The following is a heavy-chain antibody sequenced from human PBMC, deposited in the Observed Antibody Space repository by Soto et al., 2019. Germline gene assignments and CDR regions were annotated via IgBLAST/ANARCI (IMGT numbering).Heavy chain of an antibody. CDR2: IYHSGST. CDR3: ARFDGRYDSSGYYFDY. J-gene: IGHJ4*02. Sequence: SETLSLTCTVSGGSISSGDYYWSWIRQPPGKGLEWIGYIYHSGSTYYNPSLKSRVTISVDTSKNQFSLKLSSVTAADTAVYYCARFDGRYDSSGYYFDYWGQGTLVTVSS. V-gene: IGHV4-30-4*01. D-gene: IGHD3-22*01. CDR1: GGSISSGDYY.